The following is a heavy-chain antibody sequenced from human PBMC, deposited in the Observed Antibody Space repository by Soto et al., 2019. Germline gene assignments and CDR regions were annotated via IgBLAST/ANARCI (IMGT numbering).Heavy chain of an antibody. Sequence: GGSLRLSCAASGFTSSSYGMHWVRQAPGKGLEWVAVISYDGSNKYYADSVKGRFTISRDNSKNTLYLQMNSLRAEDTAVYYCAKETGSGLYYYYGMDDWGQGTTVTVSS. CDR2: ISYDGSNK. CDR1: GFTSSSYG. V-gene: IGHV3-30*18. CDR3: AKETGSGLYYYYGMDD. J-gene: IGHJ6*02. D-gene: IGHD3-3*01.